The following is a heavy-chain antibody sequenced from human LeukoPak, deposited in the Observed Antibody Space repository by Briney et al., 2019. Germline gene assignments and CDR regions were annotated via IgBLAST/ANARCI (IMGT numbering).Heavy chain of an antibody. D-gene: IGHD6-19*01. CDR1: GFTFSRHA. CDR3: AGERVAGLDY. J-gene: IGHJ4*02. V-gene: IGHV3-30-3*01. CDR2: ISFDGSNE. Sequence: GGSLRLSCAASGFTFSRHAIHWVRQAPGKGLEWVAVISFDGSNEYYADSVKGRFTISRDNSKNTLYLQMNSLRTEDTALYYCAGERVAGLDYWGQGTLVSVSS.